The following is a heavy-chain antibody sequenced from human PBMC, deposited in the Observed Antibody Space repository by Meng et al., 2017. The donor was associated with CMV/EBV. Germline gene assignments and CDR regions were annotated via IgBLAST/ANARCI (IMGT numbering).Heavy chain of an antibody. Sequence: GESLKISCAASGFTFSDYYMSWIRQAPGKGLEWVSYISSSGSTIYYADSVKGRFTISRDNSKNTLYLQMNSLRAEDTAVYYCAKVVRDIVVVPAAMGMDVWGQGTTVTVSS. CDR2: ISSSGSTI. D-gene: IGHD2-2*01. CDR3: AKVVRDIVVVPAAMGMDV. J-gene: IGHJ6*02. CDR1: GFTFSDYY. V-gene: IGHV3-11*04.